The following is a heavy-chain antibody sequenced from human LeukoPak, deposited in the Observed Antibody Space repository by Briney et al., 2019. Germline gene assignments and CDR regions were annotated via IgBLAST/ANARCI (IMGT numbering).Heavy chain of an antibody. Sequence: GGSLRLSCPASGFTFSSYAMSWFRKVPGKGLDGVSAIRGSGGSTYYADSVKGRFTISRDNSKNTLYLQMNSLRAEDTAVYYCAKDARSYYDSSGYYSDYWGQGTLVTVSS. CDR3: AKDARSYYDSSGYYSDY. CDR2: IRGSGGST. D-gene: IGHD3-22*01. V-gene: IGHV3-23*01. CDR1: GFTFSSYA. J-gene: IGHJ4*02.